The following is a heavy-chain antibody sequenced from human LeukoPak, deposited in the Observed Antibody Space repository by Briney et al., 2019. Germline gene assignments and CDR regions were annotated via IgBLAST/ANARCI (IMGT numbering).Heavy chain of an antibody. J-gene: IGHJ4*02. Sequence: ASVKVSCTASGYTFTTSDINWVRQATGQGLEWMGWMNPNSGKTGSAQKFQGRLTMTKNISTSTAYMEVTGLKFEDTAIYYCARGRPGPAGAGTYDFWGQGTLITVSS. D-gene: IGHD6-13*01. CDR1: GYTFTTSD. CDR3: ARGRPGPAGAGTYDF. V-gene: IGHV1-8*01. CDR2: MNPNSGKT.